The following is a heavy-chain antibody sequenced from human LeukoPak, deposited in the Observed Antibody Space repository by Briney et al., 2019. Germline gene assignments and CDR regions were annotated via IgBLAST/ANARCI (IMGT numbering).Heavy chain of an antibody. CDR1: GFTFSTSG. J-gene: IGHJ4*02. V-gene: IGHV3-30*02. CDR3: AKAAYSGYLDY. CDR2: ISYDGSNE. D-gene: IGHD1-26*01. Sequence: PGGSLRLSCAASGFTFSTSGMHWVRLAPGKGLDWVAFISYDGSNEYYVDSVKGRFTISRDNSRNTLYLQINSLRAEDTAVYYCAKAAYSGYLDYWGQGTLVTVSS.